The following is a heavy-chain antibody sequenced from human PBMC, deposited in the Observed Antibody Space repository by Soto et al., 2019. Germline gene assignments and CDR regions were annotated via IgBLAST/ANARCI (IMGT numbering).Heavy chain of an antibody. CDR3: AMMGWVGYSYGSY. CDR2: IDPSDSYT. Sequence: PGESLKISCKGSGYSFTSYWISWVRQMPGKGLEWMGRIDPSDSYTNYSPSFQGHVTISADKSISTAYLQWSSLKASDTAMYYCAMMGWVGYSYGSYLGQGTVLTVSS. CDR1: GYSFTSYW. V-gene: IGHV5-10-1*01. D-gene: IGHD5-18*01. J-gene: IGHJ4*02.